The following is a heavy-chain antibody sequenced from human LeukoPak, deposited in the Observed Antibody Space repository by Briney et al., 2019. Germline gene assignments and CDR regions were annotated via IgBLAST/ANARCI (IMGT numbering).Heavy chain of an antibody. CDR1: GGSISSYY. CDR3: ARGGSADY. CDR2: VYYSGSS. J-gene: IGHJ4*02. D-gene: IGHD6-6*01. Sequence: PSETLSLTCTVSGGSISSYYWSWMWQPPGKGLEWIGYVYYSGSSNYNPSLKSRVTISADTSKNQFSLKMSSVTAADTAVYYCARGGSADYWGQGTLVIVSS. V-gene: IGHV4-59*01.